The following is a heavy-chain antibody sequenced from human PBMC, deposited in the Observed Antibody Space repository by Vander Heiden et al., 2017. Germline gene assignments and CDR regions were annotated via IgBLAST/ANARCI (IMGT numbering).Heavy chain of an antibody. J-gene: IGHJ4*02. D-gene: IGHD6-19*01. V-gene: IGHV3-7*01. CDR2: IKQDGSEK. Sequence: LVQPGGSLRLSCAASGFTFNIHWMSWVRQAPGKGLEWVANIKQDGSEKYYVDSLKGRFTISRDNAKNSLYLQMNSLRAEDTAVYYCTREGSGWLDYWGQGALVTVSS. CDR3: TREGSGWLDY. CDR1: GFTFNIHW.